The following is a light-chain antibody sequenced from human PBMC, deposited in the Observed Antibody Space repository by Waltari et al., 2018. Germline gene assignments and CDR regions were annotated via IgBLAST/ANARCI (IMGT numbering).Light chain of an antibody. J-gene: IGLJ3*02. CDR3: SSYTSSSTLDWV. CDR1: SSDVGGYNY. V-gene: IGLV2-14*01. CDR2: DVS. Sequence: QSALTQPASVSGSPGQSITISCTGTSSDVGGYNYVPWYQQHPGKAPKLMIYDVSNRPSGVSNRFSGSKSGNTASLTISGLQAEDEADYYCSSYTSSSTLDWVFGGGTKLTVL.